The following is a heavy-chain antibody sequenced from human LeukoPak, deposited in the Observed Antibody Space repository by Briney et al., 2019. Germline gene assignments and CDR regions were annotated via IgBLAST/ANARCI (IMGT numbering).Heavy chain of an antibody. Sequence: GGSLRLSCAASGFTFSSYEMNWVRQAPGKGLEWVSYISSSGSTIYYADSVKGRFTISRDNAKNSLYLQMNSLRAEDTAVYYCARDPHTAMVPWYMDVWGKGTTVTVSS. CDR2: ISSSGSTI. CDR1: GFTFSSYE. D-gene: IGHD5-18*01. CDR3: ARDPHTAMVPWYMDV. V-gene: IGHV3-48*03. J-gene: IGHJ6*03.